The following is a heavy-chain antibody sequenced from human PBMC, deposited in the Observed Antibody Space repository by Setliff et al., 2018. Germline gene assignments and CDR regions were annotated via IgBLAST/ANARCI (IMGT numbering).Heavy chain of an antibody. Sequence: GASVKVSCKASGYTFTSYGISWVRQAPGQGLEWMGWISAYNGNTNYAQKLQGRVTMTEDTSTDTAYMELSSLRSEDTAVYYCATNSGGSTIDAFDIWGQGTMVTVSS. D-gene: IGHD2-15*01. CDR2: ISAYNGNT. V-gene: IGHV1-18*01. CDR1: GYTFTSYG. CDR3: ATNSGGSTIDAFDI. J-gene: IGHJ3*02.